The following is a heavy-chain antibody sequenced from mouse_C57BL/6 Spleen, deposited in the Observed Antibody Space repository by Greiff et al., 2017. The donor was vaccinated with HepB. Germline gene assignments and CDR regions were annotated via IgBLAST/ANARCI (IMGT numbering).Heavy chain of an antibody. J-gene: IGHJ2*01. V-gene: IGHV1-80*01. CDR2: IYPGNGDT. CDR1: GSEFRGYW. Sequence: QVQLQQSGAELVKPGASVKISCKASGSEFRGYWMNWVKQRPGKGLEWIGQIYPGNGDTNYNGKFKGKATLTADKSSSTAYMQLSSLTSEDSAVYFCARSPYDYDDGGYYFDYWGQGTTLTVSS. CDR3: ARSPYDYDDGGYYFDY. D-gene: IGHD2-4*01.